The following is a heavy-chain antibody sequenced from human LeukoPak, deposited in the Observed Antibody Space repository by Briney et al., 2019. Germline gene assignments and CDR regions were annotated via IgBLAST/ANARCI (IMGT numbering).Heavy chain of an antibody. CDR2: IYCSGST. Sequence: SETLSLTCTVSGGSVSRGSYYWSWIRQPPGKGLEWIRYIYCSGSTNYNPSLKSRVTISVDTSKNQFSLKLSSVTAADTAVYYYAREGSGSSWYYTAYYFDYWGQGTLVTVSS. J-gene: IGHJ4*02. CDR3: AREGSGSSWYYTAYYFDY. V-gene: IGHV4-61*01. D-gene: IGHD6-13*01. CDR1: GGSVSRGSYY.